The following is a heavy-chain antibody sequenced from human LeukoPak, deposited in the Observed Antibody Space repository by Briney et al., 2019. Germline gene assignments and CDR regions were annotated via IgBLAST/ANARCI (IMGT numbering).Heavy chain of an antibody. CDR3: ARFRGDGDYNVNH. D-gene: IGHD3-10*02. V-gene: IGHV4-34*01. J-gene: IGHJ5*02. Sequence: SETLSLTSAVYGVSFCGYYWSWLRQRPGMGLEWRGEINRSGITNYNPFLKSRVSISVDTSKNQFALKMTSLTAADTAIYYCARFRGDGDYNVNHWGQGALVTVSS. CDR2: INRSGIT. CDR1: GVSFCGYY.